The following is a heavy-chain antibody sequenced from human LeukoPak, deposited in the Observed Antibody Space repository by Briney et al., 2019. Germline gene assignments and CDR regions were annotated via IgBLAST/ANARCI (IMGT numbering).Heavy chain of an antibody. CDR2: ISAYNGNT. Sequence: ASVKVSCKASGYTFTSYGISWVRQAPGQGLEWMGWISAYNGNTNYAQKLQGRVTMTTDTSTSTACMELRSLRSDDTAVYYCASTYSSSAFDYWGQGTLVTVSS. J-gene: IGHJ4*02. V-gene: IGHV1-18*01. D-gene: IGHD6-13*01. CDR3: ASTYSSSAFDY. CDR1: GYTFTSYG.